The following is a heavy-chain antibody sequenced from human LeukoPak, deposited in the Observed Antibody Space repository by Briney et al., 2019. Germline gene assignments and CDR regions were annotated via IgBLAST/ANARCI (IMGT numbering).Heavy chain of an antibody. Sequence: SETLSLTCTVSGDSISGFYWSWIRQPAGKGLQWIGRISTSGSTNYNPSLKGRVTMSVDRSTNEFSLTVRSVTAADTALYYCARGLPSYGDYVDYYFYMDVWGKGTTVTVSS. D-gene: IGHD4-17*01. CDR2: ISTSGST. J-gene: IGHJ6*03. CDR1: GDSISGFY. CDR3: ARGLPSYGDYVDYYFYMDV. V-gene: IGHV4-4*07.